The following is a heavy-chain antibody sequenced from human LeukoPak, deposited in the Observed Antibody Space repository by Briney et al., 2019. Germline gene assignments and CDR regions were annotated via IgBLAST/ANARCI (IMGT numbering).Heavy chain of an antibody. D-gene: IGHD2-2*01. V-gene: IGHV3-66*02. J-gene: IGHJ4*02. CDR3: AKDIGEDIVVVPAAMGPDY. Sequence: GGSLRLSCAASGFTVSSNYMSWVRQAPGKGLEWVSVIYSGGSTYYADSVKGRFTISRDNSKNTLYLQMNSLRAEDTAVYYCAKDIGEDIVVVPAAMGPDYWGQGTLVTVSS. CDR1: GFTVSSNY. CDR2: IYSGGST.